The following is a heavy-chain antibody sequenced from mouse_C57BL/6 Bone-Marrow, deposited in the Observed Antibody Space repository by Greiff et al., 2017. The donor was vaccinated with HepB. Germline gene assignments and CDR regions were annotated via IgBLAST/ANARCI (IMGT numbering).Heavy chain of an antibody. Sequence: QVQLQQPGAELVKPGASVKMSCKASGYTFTSYWITWVKQRPGQGLEWIGDIYPGSGSTNYNEKFKSKATLTVDTSSSTAYMQLSSLTSEDSAVYYCARERDVYDVPWFAYWGQGTLVTVSA. V-gene: IGHV1-55*01. CDR1: GYTFTSYW. CDR3: ARERDVYDVPWFAY. CDR2: IYPGSGST. J-gene: IGHJ3*01. D-gene: IGHD2-2*01.